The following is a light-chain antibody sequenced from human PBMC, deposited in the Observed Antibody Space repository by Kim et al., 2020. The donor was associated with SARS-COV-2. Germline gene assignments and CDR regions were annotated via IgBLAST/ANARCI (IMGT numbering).Light chain of an antibody. CDR3: QQYNIYST. V-gene: IGKV1-5*03. J-gene: IGKJ1*01. CDR2: ATS. Sequence: DIQMTQSPSTLSASIGDRVTIVCRASQNIDKWLAWYQQKPGKAPKLLIDATSTLQSGAPSRFSGSGSGTEFTLTISGLQPDDVGTYYCQQYNIYSTFGQGTKVEI. CDR1: QNIDKW.